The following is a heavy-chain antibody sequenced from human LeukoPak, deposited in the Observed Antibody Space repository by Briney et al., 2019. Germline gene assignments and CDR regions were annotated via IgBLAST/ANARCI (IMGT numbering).Heavy chain of an antibody. D-gene: IGHD3-22*01. CDR3: ARDLHYYDSSGYWDAFDI. Sequence: PGGSLRLSCAASGFTFSSYSMTWVRQAPGKGLEWVSFISSGSHYIYYADSMKGRFTISRDNAKNSLYLQMNSLRAEDTALYYCARDLHYYDSSGYWDAFDIWGQGTMVTVSS. V-gene: IGHV3-21*04. CDR1: GFTFSSYS. J-gene: IGHJ3*02. CDR2: ISSGSHYI.